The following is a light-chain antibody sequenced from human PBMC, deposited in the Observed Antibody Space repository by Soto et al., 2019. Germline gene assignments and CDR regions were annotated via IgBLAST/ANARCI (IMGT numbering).Light chain of an antibody. J-gene: IGLJ1*01. CDR2: GVT. CDR1: NSDVGGYNY. CDR3: SSYTNHGAPV. V-gene: IGLV2-14*01. Sequence: QSVLTQPASVSGSPGQSITIFCTGTNSDVGGYNYVSWYHQHPGKAPKLIIYGVTNRPSGVSDRFSGSKSGYTASLTISGRRAEGEAEYYCSSYTNHGAPVFGTGTKVTVL.